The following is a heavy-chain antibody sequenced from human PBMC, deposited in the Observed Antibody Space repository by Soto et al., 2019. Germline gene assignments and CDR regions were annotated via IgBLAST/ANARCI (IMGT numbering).Heavy chain of an antibody. D-gene: IGHD3-22*01. CDR3: ARDLFYDSSGYSGDY. V-gene: IGHV1-46*01. Sequence: ASVKLSCKESGYTLTSNYMHGVRQENGQGLEWMGIINPSGGSTSYAQKFQGRVTMTRDTSTSTVYMELSSLRSEDTAVYYCARDLFYDSSGYSGDYWVQGTLVIVSS. J-gene: IGHJ4*02. CDR2: INPSGGST. CDR1: GYTLTSNY.